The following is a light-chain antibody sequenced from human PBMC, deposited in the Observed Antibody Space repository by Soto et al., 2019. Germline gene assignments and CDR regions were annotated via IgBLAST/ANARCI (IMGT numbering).Light chain of an antibody. CDR3: QQYHSYWT. J-gene: IGKJ1*01. CDR1: QNIRSR. CDR2: DAS. Sequence: DIQMTRSPSTVSDPVGEGVPTICRASQNIRSRLAWFQQKPGKAPKLLIYDASSLESGVPQRFSGSGSGTEFTLTISSLQTDDFSTYYCQQYHSYWTFGQGSKVDI. V-gene: IGKV1-5*02.